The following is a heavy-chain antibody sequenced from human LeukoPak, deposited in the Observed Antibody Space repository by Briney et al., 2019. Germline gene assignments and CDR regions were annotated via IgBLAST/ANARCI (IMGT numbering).Heavy chain of an antibody. Sequence: SETLSLTCTVSGGSISSYYWSWIRQPPGKGLEWIGYIYYSGSTNYNPSLKSRVTISVDTSKNQFSLKLSSVTAADTAVYYCARSITIFGVVYFDYWGQGTLVTVSS. J-gene: IGHJ4*02. D-gene: IGHD3-3*01. CDR1: GGSISSYY. CDR3: ARSITIFGVVYFDY. CDR2: IYYSGST. V-gene: IGHV4-59*01.